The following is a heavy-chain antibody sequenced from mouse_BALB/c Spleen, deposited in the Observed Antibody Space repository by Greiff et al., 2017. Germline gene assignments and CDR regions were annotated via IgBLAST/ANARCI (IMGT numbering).Heavy chain of an antibody. CDR2: ILPGSGST. J-gene: IGHJ4*01. CDR1: GYTFSSYW. V-gene: IGHV1-9*01. Sequence: QVQLKQSGAELMKPGASVKISCKATGYTFSSYWIEWVKQRPGHGLEWIGEILPGSGSTNYNEKFKGKATFTADTSSNTAYMQLSSLTSEDSAVYYCARWERGYDLYAMDYWGQGTSVTVSS. D-gene: IGHD2-14*01. CDR3: ARWERGYDLYAMDY.